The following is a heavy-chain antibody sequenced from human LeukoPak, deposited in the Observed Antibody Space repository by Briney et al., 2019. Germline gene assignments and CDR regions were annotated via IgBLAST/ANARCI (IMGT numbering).Heavy chain of an antibody. Sequence: GGSLRLSCAASGFAFSSYSMNWVRQAPGKGLEWVSSISSSSSYIYYADSVKGRFTISRDNAKNSLYLQMNSLRAEDTAVYYCARDQLAAAGAYWGQGTLVTVSS. CDR3: ARDQLAAAGAY. CDR1: GFAFSSYS. CDR2: ISSSSSYI. J-gene: IGHJ4*02. V-gene: IGHV3-21*01. D-gene: IGHD6-13*01.